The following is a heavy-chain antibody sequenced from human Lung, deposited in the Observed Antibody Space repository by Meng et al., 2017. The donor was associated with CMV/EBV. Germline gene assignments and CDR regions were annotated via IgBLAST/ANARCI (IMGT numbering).Heavy chain of an antibody. J-gene: IGHJ4*02. D-gene: IGHD3-3*01. Sequence: CTFSGFSLSTDGVAVGWIRQPPGNALDGFALIYWNDDKRYRPSLRNRLTVTKDTSKNQVVLTMTNMDPVDTATYYCAHRIFWSGYYDYWGQGILVTVSS. CDR2: IYWNDDK. V-gene: IGHV2-5*01. CDR1: GFSLSTDGVA. CDR3: AHRIFWSGYYDY.